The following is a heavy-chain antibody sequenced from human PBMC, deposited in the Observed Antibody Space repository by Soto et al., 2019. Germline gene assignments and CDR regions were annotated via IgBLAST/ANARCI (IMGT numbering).Heavy chain of an antibody. CDR3: GKGAAALLGD. Sequence: EVQLLESGGGLVQPGGSLRLSCAASGFTFSSFPMSWVRQTPGKGLEWVSAISGSGGTTLYADSVKGRFTISRDNSKNTLYLQMNNLRAEGTAVYYCGKGAAALLGDWGQGTLVTVSS. CDR2: ISGSGGTT. J-gene: IGHJ4*02. D-gene: IGHD6-13*01. V-gene: IGHV3-23*01. CDR1: GFTFSSFP.